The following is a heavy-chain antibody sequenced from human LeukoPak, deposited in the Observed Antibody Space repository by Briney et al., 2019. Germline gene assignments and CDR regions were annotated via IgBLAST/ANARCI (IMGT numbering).Heavy chain of an antibody. CDR3: AGHGYNASHYFLDV. CDR1: SGSINSYN. Sequence: SETLSLTCTVSSGSINSYNWGWVRQPPGRGLEWIARIYTTGKTDYNTSLKSRLTRSVDTSKMQFSLNLRSVTAADTAIYYCAGHGYNASHYFLDVWSRGTLVTVSS. D-gene: IGHD3-22*01. CDR2: IYTTGKT. J-gene: IGHJ4*02. V-gene: IGHV4-4*07.